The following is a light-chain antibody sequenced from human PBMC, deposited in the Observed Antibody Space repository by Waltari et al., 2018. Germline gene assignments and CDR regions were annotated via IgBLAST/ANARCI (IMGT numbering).Light chain of an antibody. CDR3: QQSYTTPFT. V-gene: IGKV1-39*01. CDR1: QSIFTY. J-gene: IGKJ3*01. CDR2: ATS. Sequence: DIQMTQSPSSLPASVGDRVTITCRPSQSIFTYSNWYQHKPGKAPKLLHYATSTLQTGVPSRFSGSGSGTGFTLTISSLQPEDFATYSCQQSYTTPFTFGPGTTV.